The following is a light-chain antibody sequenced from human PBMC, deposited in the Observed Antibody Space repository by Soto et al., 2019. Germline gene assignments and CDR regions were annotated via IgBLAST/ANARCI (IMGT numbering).Light chain of an antibody. Sequence: QSVLRQPPSASGTPGQRVTISCSGSSSNIGTYTVNLYQQFPGTAPKLLIYNNDQRPSGVPDRFSGFKYGTAASLAISGLQSEDEAEYYCAAWDASLRGLYVFGTGTKVTVL. CDR3: AAWDASLRGLYV. J-gene: IGLJ1*01. CDR2: NND. V-gene: IGLV1-44*01. CDR1: SSNIGTYT.